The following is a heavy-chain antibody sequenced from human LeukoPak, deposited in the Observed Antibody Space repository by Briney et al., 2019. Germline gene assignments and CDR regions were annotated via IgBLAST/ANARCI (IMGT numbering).Heavy chain of an antibody. J-gene: IGHJ3*02. CDR3: ARHQWVPAFDI. V-gene: IGHV4-59*08. Sequence: SETLSLTCTVSGGSISSFYWNWIRQPPGKGLEWIGYIYYSGSTNYNPSLKSRVTISVDTSKNQFSLKLSSVTASDTAVYYCARHQWVPAFDIWGQGTMVTVSS. D-gene: IGHD1-26*01. CDR1: GGSISSFY. CDR2: IYYSGST.